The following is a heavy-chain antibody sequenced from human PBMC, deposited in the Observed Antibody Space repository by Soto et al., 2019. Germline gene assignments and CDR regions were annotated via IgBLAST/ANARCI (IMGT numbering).Heavy chain of an antibody. CDR3: AKDQITNYYDSSGYYYVPFDY. D-gene: IGHD3-22*01. CDR1: GFTFSSYG. CDR2: ISYDGSNK. Sequence: GGSLRLSCAASGFTFSSYGMHWVRQAPGKGLEWVAVISYDGSNKYYADSVKGRFTISRDNSKNTLYLQMNSLRAEDTAVYYCAKDQITNYYDSSGYYYVPFDYWGQGTLVTVSS. V-gene: IGHV3-30*18. J-gene: IGHJ4*02.